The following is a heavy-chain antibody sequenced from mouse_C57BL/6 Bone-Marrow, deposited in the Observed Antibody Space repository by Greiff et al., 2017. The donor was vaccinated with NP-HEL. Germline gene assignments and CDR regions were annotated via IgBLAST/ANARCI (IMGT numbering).Heavy chain of an antibody. CDR3: ARYGSSYGDY. CDR2: INPNNGGT. CDR1: GYTFTDYY. D-gene: IGHD1-1*01. J-gene: IGHJ2*01. V-gene: IGHV1-26*01. Sequence: EVQLQQSGPELVKPGASVKISCKASGYTFTDYYMNWVKQSHGKSLEWIGDINPNNGGTSYNQKFKGKATLTVDKSSSTAYMELRSLTSEDSAVYYCARYGSSYGDYWGQGTTLTVSS.